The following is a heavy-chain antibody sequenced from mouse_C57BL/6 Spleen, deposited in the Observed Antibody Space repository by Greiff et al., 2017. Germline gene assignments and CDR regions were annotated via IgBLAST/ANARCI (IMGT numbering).Heavy chain of an antibody. CDR2: INPNNGGT. J-gene: IGHJ2*01. Sequence: EVQLQQSGPELVKPGASVKISCKASGYTFTDYYMNWVKQSHGKSLEWIGDINPNNGGTSYNQKFKGKATLTVDKSSSTAYMELRSLTSEDSAVYYCAVIPTPITTVGDYWGQGTTLTVSS. CDR3: AVIPTPITTVGDY. CDR1: GYTFTDYY. D-gene: IGHD1-1*01. V-gene: IGHV1-26*01.